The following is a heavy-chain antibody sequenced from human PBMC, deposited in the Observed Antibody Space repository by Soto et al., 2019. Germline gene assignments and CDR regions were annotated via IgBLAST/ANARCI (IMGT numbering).Heavy chain of an antibody. Sequence: PGGSLRLSCEASGFPFNTYAMAWFRQVPGMGLEWVSTTSIGGNTDLAESVRGRFTVSRDNSKNTLYLQMTNLGVEDAAIYFCARDLRPGLIVPTKSGFDPWGQGTRVTVSS. J-gene: IGHJ5*02. CDR3: ARDLRPGLIVPTKSGFDP. D-gene: IGHD2-21*01. CDR2: TSIGGNT. V-gene: IGHV3-23*01. CDR1: GFPFNTYA.